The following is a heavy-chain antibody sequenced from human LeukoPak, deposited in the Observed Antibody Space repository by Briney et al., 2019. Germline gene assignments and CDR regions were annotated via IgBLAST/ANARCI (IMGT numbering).Heavy chain of an antibody. V-gene: IGHV3-73*01. Sequence: GGPLKLSCAASGFTFSGSAMHWVPQASGKGLEWVGRIRSKANSYATAYAEAVKGRFTISRDDSKNTAYLQMNSLKTEDTAVYYCSSTSAEGFAYWGQGTLVTVSS. CDR1: GFTFSGSA. D-gene: IGHD1-26*01. J-gene: IGHJ4*02. CDR3: SSTSAEGFAY. CDR2: IRSKANSYAT.